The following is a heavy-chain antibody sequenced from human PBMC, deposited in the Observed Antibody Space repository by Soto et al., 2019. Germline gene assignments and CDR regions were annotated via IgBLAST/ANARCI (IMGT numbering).Heavy chain of an antibody. CDR1: GGTFSSYA. D-gene: IGHD3-22*01. V-gene: IGHV1-69*13. CDR2: IIPIFGTA. J-gene: IGHJ4*02. CDR3: ARATYDSSGCYQYYFDY. Sequence: GASVKVSCKASGGTFSSYAISWVRQAPGQGLEWMGGIIPIFGTANYAQKFQGRVTITADESTSTAYMELSSLRSEDTAVYYCARATYDSSGCYQYYFDYWGQGTLVTVSS.